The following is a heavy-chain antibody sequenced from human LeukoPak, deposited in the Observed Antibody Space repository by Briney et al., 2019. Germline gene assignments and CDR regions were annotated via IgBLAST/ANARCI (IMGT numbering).Heavy chain of an antibody. Sequence: GGSLRLSCAASGFTFSSYAMSWVRHAPGKGLELVSGISGSGGSTYYADSVKGRFTISRDNSKNTLYLQMNSLRAEDAAVYYCATAALYGSAWYYFDYWGQGTLVTVSS. J-gene: IGHJ4*02. CDR1: GFTFSSYA. CDR3: ATAALYGSAWYYFDY. D-gene: IGHD6-13*01. V-gene: IGHV3-23*01. CDR2: ISGSGGST.